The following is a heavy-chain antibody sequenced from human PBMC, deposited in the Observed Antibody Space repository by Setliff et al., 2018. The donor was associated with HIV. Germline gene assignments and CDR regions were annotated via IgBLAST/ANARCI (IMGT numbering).Heavy chain of an antibody. Sequence: KPSETLSLTCTVSGGSISTYYWSWIRQPPGKGLEWIGSIYFTGSSDNNPSLKSRVTLSVDTSKHQFSLKLGSVTAADTAVYYCARVQMAYAAFDVWGQGTMVTVSS. CDR1: GGSISTYY. V-gene: IGHV4-59*01. J-gene: IGHJ3*01. CDR2: IYFTGSS. D-gene: IGHD4-17*01. CDR3: ARVQMAYAAFDV.